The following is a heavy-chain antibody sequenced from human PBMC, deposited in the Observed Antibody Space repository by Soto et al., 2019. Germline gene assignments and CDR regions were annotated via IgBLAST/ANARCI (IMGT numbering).Heavy chain of an antibody. Sequence: QVQLVQSGAEVKKPGASVKVSCKASGYTFSSYGISWVRQAPGQGLEWMGWISAYNGNTNDAQKLQGRVTMTTDTSTSTANMEARSLRSDDTAVDYCARSIAAAVDLDYWGQGTLVTVSS. CDR2: ISAYNGNT. D-gene: IGHD6-13*01. V-gene: IGHV1-18*01. CDR3: ARSIAAAVDLDY. CDR1: GYTFSSYG. J-gene: IGHJ4*02.